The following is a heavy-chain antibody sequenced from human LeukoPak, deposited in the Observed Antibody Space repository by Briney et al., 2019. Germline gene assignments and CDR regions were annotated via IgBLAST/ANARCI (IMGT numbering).Heavy chain of an antibody. CDR1: GFTSSSYA. J-gene: IGHJ4*02. CDR3: ARYKSTDSSGRYPVFDY. Sequence: GGSLRLSCAASGFTSSSYAMHWVREAPERGLEWAAVISYDGSNKYYADSVSGRVTISRENSKNTLYRPVSSLRAEGTAVKYWARYKSTDSSGRYPVFDYGGRGPLATVSA. V-gene: IGHV3-30-3*01. CDR2: ISYDGSNK. D-gene: IGHD6-19*01.